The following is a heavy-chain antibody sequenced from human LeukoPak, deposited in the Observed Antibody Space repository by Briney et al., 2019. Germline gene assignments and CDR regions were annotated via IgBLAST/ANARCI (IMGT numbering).Heavy chain of an antibody. CDR3: ARADYGDRMYYFDY. Sequence: GGSLRLSCAASGFTFSSYSMIWVRQAPGKGLEWVSSISSSSSYIYYADSVKGRFTISRDNAKNSLYLQMNSLRAEDTAVYYCARADYGDRMYYFDYWGQGTLVTVSS. CDR1: GFTFSSYS. D-gene: IGHD4-17*01. V-gene: IGHV3-21*01. J-gene: IGHJ4*02. CDR2: ISSSSSYI.